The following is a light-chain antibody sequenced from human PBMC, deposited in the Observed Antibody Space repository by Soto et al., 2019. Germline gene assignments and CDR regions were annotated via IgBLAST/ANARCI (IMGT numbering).Light chain of an antibody. Sequence: DIVMTQSPDSLAVSPGERATINCKSSQSVLYSSNNKNYLAWYQQKPGQPPKLLIYWASARESGVPDRFSGSGSGTDFTLTISSLQAEDVAVYYCQQFYSNPLTFGGGTRVEIK. J-gene: IGKJ4*01. CDR1: QSVLYSSNNKNY. CDR2: WAS. CDR3: QQFYSNPLT. V-gene: IGKV4-1*01.